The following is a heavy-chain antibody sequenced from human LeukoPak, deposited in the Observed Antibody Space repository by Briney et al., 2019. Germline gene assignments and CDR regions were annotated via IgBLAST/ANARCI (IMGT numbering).Heavy chain of an antibody. D-gene: IGHD3-10*01. J-gene: IGHJ4*02. Sequence: SETLSLTCAVSGYSISSGYYWGWIRPPPGKGLEWIGNIYHSGSTYYYPSLKRRVTISVNTSKNQFSLKLSSVTAADTAVYYCARYNYYGSGSYYYYFDYWGQGTLVTVSS. V-gene: IGHV4-38-2*01. CDR2: IYHSGST. CDR3: ARYNYYGSGSYYYYFDY. CDR1: GYSISSGYY.